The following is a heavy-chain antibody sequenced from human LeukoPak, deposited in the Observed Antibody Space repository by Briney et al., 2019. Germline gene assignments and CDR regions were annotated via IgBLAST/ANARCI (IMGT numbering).Heavy chain of an antibody. CDR1: GFTFSSYS. Sequence: GGSLRLSCAASGFTFSSYSMNWVRQAPGKGLEWVSSISSSSSYIYYADSVKGRFTISRDNAKNSLYLQMNSLRAEDTAVYYCAREWVQYSSSCFDYWGQGTLVTVSS. V-gene: IGHV3-21*01. D-gene: IGHD6-13*01. J-gene: IGHJ4*02. CDR3: AREWVQYSSSCFDY. CDR2: ISSSSSYI.